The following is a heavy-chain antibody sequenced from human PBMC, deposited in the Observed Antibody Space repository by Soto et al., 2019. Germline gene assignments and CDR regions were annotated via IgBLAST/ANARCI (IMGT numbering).Heavy chain of an antibody. Sequence: QVQLQESGPGLVKPSETLSLSCAVSGVSITSTDWWSWARQPPGKGLQWIGEVSLGGGANYNPSLKSRVTISVDNSKNQFSLTLNSVTAADTAVYFCAGSTADTTLKESSFWGQGTLVTVSS. J-gene: IGHJ1*01. CDR1: GVSITSTDW. CDR2: VSLGGGA. D-gene: IGHD4-4*01. V-gene: IGHV4-4*02. CDR3: AGSTADTTLKESSF.